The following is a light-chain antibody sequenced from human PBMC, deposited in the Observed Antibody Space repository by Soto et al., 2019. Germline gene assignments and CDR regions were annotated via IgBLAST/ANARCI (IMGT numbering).Light chain of an antibody. J-gene: IGLJ1*01. Sequence: QSVLAQPASVSGSPGQSITISCSGSSIDVGDNNYVSWYQHHPGKAPKLIIYEVSNRPSGVSNRFSGSSSDNTASLTISGLLPDDEADYYCSSYTTSSTPSYVFGTGTKGTVL. CDR2: EVS. V-gene: IGLV2-14*01. CDR1: SIDVGDNNY. CDR3: SSYTTSSTPSYV.